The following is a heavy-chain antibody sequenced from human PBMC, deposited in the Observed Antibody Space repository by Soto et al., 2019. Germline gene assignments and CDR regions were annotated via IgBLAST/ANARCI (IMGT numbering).Heavy chain of an antibody. CDR1: GCTFTSYG. CDR3: ARSSLQLHGSLDF. J-gene: IGHJ4*02. Sequence: ASGKVSCKASGCTFTSYGISWVRQAPGQGLEWMGWISAYNGNTSYAQKLQGRVTMTTDTSTSTAYMELSSLRSEDTAVYYCARSSLQLHGSLDFWGKGTLVTVSS. D-gene: IGHD3-10*01. CDR2: ISAYNGNT. V-gene: IGHV1-18*01.